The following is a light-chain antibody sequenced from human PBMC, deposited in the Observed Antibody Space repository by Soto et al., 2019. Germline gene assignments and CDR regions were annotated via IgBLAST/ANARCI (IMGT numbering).Light chain of an antibody. CDR3: ETWDSNTRV. CDR2: LEGSGSY. CDR1: SGHSSYI. Sequence: QSVLTLSSSASASLGSSVKLTCTLSSGHSSYIIAWHQQQPGKAPRYLMKLEGSGSYNKGSGVPDRFSGSSSGADHYLTISNLQFEDEADYYCETWDSNTRVFGNGTKLTVL. V-gene: IGLV4-60*02. J-gene: IGLJ1*01.